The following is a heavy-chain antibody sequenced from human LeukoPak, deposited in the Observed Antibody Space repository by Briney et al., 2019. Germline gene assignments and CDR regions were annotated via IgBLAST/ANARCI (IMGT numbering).Heavy chain of an antibody. D-gene: IGHD2-15*01. CDR3: ARYCSGGCYSGVDY. Sequence: PGRSLRLPCAASGFTFSSFGMHWVRQAPGRGLEWVALILHDEKHYADSVKGRFIISRDNYKNTLYLQIDSLRAEDTAVYYCARYCSGGCYSGVDYWGQGTLVTVPS. CDR1: GFTFSSFG. CDR2: ILHDEK. J-gene: IGHJ4*02. V-gene: IGHV3-33*05.